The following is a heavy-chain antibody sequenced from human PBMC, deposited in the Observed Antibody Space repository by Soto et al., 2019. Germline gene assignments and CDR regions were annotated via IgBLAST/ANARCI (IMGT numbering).Heavy chain of an antibody. CDR3: ARGRRLARGYYGMDV. V-gene: IGHV1-69*06. Sequence: GKGLEGMGGIIPIFGTANYAQKYQGRVTITADKSTSTAYMELSSLRSEGTAVYYCARGRRLARGYYGMDVWGQGTTVPVSS. CDR2: IIPIFGTA. J-gene: IGHJ6*02. D-gene: IGHD5-12*01.